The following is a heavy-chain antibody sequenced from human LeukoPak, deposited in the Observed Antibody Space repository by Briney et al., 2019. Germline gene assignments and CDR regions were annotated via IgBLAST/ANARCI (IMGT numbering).Heavy chain of an antibody. V-gene: IGHV4-61*02. D-gene: IGHD2-2*01. CDR1: GGSISSDSYY. CDR3: ARDLYCSSTSCPSNNWFDP. Sequence: SQTLSLTCTASGGSISSDSYYWSWIRQPAGKGLVWIVRIYTRGSTYYNPSRKSQVTISVDTSNTQFSLNLSSVTAADTAVYYCARDLYCSSTSCPSNNWFDPWGQGTLVTVSS. J-gene: IGHJ5*02. CDR2: IYTRGST.